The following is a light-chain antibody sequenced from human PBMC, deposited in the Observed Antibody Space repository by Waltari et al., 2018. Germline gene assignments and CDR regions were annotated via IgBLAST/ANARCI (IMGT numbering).Light chain of an antibody. CDR3: QQYNNWPPWWT. V-gene: IGKV3-15*01. J-gene: IGKJ1*01. Sequence: EIAMTQSPATLSVSPGERATLSCRASQSVSRNLAWYQQKPGQAPRLLIYGASTRATGIPARFSGSGSGPEFTLTISSLQSEDFAVYYCQQYNNWPPWWTFGQGTKVEIK. CDR2: GAS. CDR1: QSVSRN.